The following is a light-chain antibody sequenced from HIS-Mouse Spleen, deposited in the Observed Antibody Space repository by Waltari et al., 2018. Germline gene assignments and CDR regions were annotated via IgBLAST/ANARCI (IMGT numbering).Light chain of an antibody. Sequence: QSALTQPASVSGSPGPSTTISRTGTSRDVCCYNYFSWYQPHPGKAPKLMIYEVSNRPSGVSNRFSGSKSGNTASLTISGLQAEDEADYYCSSYTSSSTPRVFGGGTKLTVL. V-gene: IGLV2-14*01. J-gene: IGLJ3*02. CDR1: SRDVCCYNY. CDR2: EVS. CDR3: SSYTSSSTPRV.